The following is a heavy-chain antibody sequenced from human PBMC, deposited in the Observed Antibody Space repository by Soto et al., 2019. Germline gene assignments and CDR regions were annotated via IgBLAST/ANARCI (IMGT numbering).Heavy chain of an antibody. V-gene: IGHV4-4*02. J-gene: IGHJ4*02. Sequence: SETLSLTCAVSGGPFTSNNWWTWVRQPPGQGLEWIGEIYRTGTTYYNPSLKSRVSISVDTSKNQFSLKLSSVTAADTAVYYCARHRGYYDILTGYYTELNFDYWGQGTLVTVSS. CDR1: GGPFTSNNW. CDR2: IYRTGTT. CDR3: ARHRGYYDILTGYYTELNFDY. D-gene: IGHD3-9*01.